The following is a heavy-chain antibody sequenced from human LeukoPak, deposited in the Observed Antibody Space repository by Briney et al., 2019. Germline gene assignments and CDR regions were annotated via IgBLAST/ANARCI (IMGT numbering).Heavy chain of an antibody. CDR2: INHAGSEK. CDR3: ARESNGWYTHFDY. J-gene: IGHJ4*02. Sequence: GGSLRLSCAASGFTFSGYWMSWVRQAPGKGLEWVANINHAGSEKYYVDSVKGRFTISGDNAKNSLYLQMNGLRAEDTAVYYCARESNGWYTHFDYWGQGTLVTVSS. CDR1: GFTFSGYW. V-gene: IGHV3-7*05. D-gene: IGHD6-19*01.